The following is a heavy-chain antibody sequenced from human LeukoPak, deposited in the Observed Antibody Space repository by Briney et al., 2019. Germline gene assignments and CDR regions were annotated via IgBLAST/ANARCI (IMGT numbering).Heavy chain of an antibody. CDR3: AKDYCSSTSCYSYWFDP. CDR2: ISGSGGST. J-gene: IGHJ5*02. Sequence: PGGSLRLSCAASGFTFSSYAMSWVRQAPGKGLEWVSAISGSGGSTYYADSVKGRFTISRDNSKNTLYLQMNSLGAEDTAVYYCAKDYCSSTSCYSYWFDPWGQGTLVTVSS. D-gene: IGHD2-2*01. V-gene: IGHV3-23*01. CDR1: GFTFSSYA.